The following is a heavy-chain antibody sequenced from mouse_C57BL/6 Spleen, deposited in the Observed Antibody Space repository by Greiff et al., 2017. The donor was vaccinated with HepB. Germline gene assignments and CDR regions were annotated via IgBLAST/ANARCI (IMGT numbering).Heavy chain of an antibody. CDR2: INPSSGYT. Sequence: QVHVKQSGAELARPGASVKMSCKASGYTFTSYTMHWVKQRPGQGLEWIGYINPSSGYTKYNQKFKDKATLTADKSSSTAYMQLSSLTSEDSAVYYCARWAIYGKDYWGQGTTLTVSS. CDR3: ARWAIYGKDY. CDR1: GYTFTSYT. D-gene: IGHD2-1*01. J-gene: IGHJ2*01. V-gene: IGHV1-4*01.